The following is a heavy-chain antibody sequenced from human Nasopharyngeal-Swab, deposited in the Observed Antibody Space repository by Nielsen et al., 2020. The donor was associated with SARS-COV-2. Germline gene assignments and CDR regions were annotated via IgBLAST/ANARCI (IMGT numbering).Heavy chain of an antibody. V-gene: IGHV4-39*01. CDR3: ASYLGVDGQKRFDY. CDR2: IDYSGRT. D-gene: IGHD5-24*01. CDR1: GGSVTDTDYF. Sequence: SETLSLTCTVSGGSVTDTDYFWGWNRQHPVTGLEWIGNIDYSGRTFYNPSLKSRVSISVDTSKNQFSLKLHSVTAADTAVYYCASYLGVDGQKRFDYWGQGTLVTVSS. J-gene: IGHJ4*02.